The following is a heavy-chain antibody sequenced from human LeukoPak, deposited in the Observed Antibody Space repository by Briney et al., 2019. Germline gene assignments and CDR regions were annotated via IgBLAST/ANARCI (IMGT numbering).Heavy chain of an antibody. V-gene: IGHV3-66*01. CDR1: GFTVSSNC. CDR3: ARDRSWKAAQYYFDY. D-gene: IGHD1-1*01. Sequence: GGSLRLACAASGFTVSSNCMSWVRQAPGKGLEWVTVMYTGGAAHYADSVKGRFTISRDNAKNSLYLQMNSLRDEDTAVYYCARDRSWKAAQYYFDYWGQGTLVTVSS. J-gene: IGHJ4*02. CDR2: MYTGGAA.